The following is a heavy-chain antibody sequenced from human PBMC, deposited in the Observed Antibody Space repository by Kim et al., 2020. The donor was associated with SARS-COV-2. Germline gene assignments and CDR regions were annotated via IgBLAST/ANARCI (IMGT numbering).Heavy chain of an antibody. J-gene: IGHJ6*02. Sequence: GGSLRLSCTVSGFIFNKYAMHWVRQAPGKGLEWVAGFSLDSDRIDYADSVRGRFTVFRDSAKNSLILQMNSLRVEDTAHYYCGKDVVPGGLYVWGQGTTVTVSS. V-gene: IGHV3-9*01. CDR2: FSLDSDRI. CDR1: GFIFNKYA. CDR3: GKDVVPGGLYV. D-gene: IGHD2-15*01.